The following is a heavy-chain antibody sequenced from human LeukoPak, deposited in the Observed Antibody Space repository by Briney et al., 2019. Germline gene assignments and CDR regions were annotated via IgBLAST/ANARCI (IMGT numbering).Heavy chain of an antibody. D-gene: IGHD4-17*01. V-gene: IGHV3-64D*06. CDR2: ISGNGGST. CDR1: GFTFSSYA. J-gene: IGHJ4*02. CDR3: GRTTVTFQFDH. Sequence: GGSLRLSCSASGFTFSSYAMHCVRQAPGKGLEYVSGISGNGGSTYYADSVRGRFTISRDNSKNTLYLQMSSLRAEDTAVYFCGRTTVTFQFDHWGQGTLVTVSS.